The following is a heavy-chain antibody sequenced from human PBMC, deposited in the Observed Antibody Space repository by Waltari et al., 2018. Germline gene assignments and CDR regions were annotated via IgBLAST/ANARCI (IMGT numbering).Heavy chain of an antibody. CDR1: GFTFRSCG. CDR2: INPNSGGT. J-gene: IGHJ6*02. V-gene: IGHV1-2*04. D-gene: IGHD4-17*01. CDR3: ARVRRYYYGMDV. Sequence: QVQLVETGEGVVQPGRSLRLSCVASGFTFRSCGMHWVRQAPGNGLEWMGWINPNSGGTNYAQKFQGWVTMTRDTSISTAYMELSRLRSDDTAVYYCARVRRYYYGMDVWGQGTTVTVSS.